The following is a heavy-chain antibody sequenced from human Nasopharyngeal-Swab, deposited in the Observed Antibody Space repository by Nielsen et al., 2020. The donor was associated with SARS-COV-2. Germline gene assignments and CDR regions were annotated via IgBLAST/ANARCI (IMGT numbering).Heavy chain of an antibody. CDR2: INHSGST. J-gene: IGHJ5*02. CDR1: GGSFSGYY. V-gene: IGHV4-34*01. CDR3: ARGPRTIFGVAIIGFDP. D-gene: IGHD3-3*01. Sequence: ESLKISCAVYGGSFSGYYWSWIRQPPGKGLEWIGEINHSGSTNYNPSLKSRVTISVDTSKNQFSLKLSSVTAADTAVYYCARGPRTIFGVAIIGFDPWGQGTLVTVSS.